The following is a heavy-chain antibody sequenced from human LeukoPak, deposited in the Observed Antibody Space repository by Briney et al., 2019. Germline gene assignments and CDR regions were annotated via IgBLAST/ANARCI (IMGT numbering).Heavy chain of an antibody. CDR1: GFTFSTYW. CDR2: ISSSSSTI. CDR3: ARVGTYYYGSGAEGVDAFDI. D-gene: IGHD3-10*01. J-gene: IGHJ3*02. V-gene: IGHV3-48*01. Sequence: QAGGSLRLSCAASGFTFSTYWMTWVRQAPGKGLEWVSYISSSSSTIYYADSVKGRFTISRDNAKNSLYLQMNSLRAEDTAVYYCARVGTYYYGSGAEGVDAFDIWGQGTMVTVSS.